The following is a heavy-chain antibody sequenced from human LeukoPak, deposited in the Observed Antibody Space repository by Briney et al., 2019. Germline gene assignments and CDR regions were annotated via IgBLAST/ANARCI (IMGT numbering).Heavy chain of an antibody. J-gene: IGHJ6*03. Sequence: GGSLRLSCAASGFTFSGSAMHWVRQASGKGLEWVGRIRSKANSYATAYAASVKGRFTISRDDSKNTAYLQMNSLKTEDTAVYYCTRIAYDSSGYYSRYYYYYMDVWGKGTTVTVSS. CDR3: TRIAYDSSGYYSRYYYYYMDV. D-gene: IGHD3-22*01. V-gene: IGHV3-73*01. CDR2: IRSKANSYAT. CDR1: GFTFSGSA.